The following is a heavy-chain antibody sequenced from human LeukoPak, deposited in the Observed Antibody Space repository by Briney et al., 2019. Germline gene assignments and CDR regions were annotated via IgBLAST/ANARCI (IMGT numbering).Heavy chain of an antibody. J-gene: IGHJ4*02. D-gene: IGHD3-9*01. CDR1: GFSFSSYN. CDR3: ARVLRDYYFDY. Sequence: GGSLRLSCAASGFSFSSYNMNWVRQAPGKGLEWVSSITSRSSYIYYADSVKGRFTISRDNAKNSLYLQMNSLRAEDTAVYYCARVLRDYYFDYWGQGTLVTVSS. CDR2: ITSRSSYI. V-gene: IGHV3-21*01.